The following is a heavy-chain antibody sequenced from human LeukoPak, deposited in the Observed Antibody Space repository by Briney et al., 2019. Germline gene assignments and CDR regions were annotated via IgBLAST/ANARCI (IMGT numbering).Heavy chain of an antibody. Sequence: GGSLRLSCAASGFSFSGYAMHWVRQAPGKGLEWVAVISYDGNNKYYADSVKGRFTMSRDNSKNTLYLQMNSLRPEDTAVYYCARVRSIAAADYYFDYWGQGTLVTVSS. J-gene: IGHJ4*02. CDR2: ISYDGNNK. V-gene: IGHV3-30*04. CDR1: GFSFSGYA. D-gene: IGHD6-13*01. CDR3: ARVRSIAAADYYFDY.